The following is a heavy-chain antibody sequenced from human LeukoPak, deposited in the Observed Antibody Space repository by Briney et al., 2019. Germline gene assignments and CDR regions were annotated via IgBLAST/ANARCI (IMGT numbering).Heavy chain of an antibody. V-gene: IGHV4-34*01. CDR3: ARTSVYYYGSGSYLKRRYNWFDP. D-gene: IGHD3-10*01. CDR2: INHSGST. J-gene: IGHJ5*02. CDR1: GGSFSNYY. Sequence: SETLSLTCAVYGGSFSNYYWTWIRQPPGKGLEWIREINHSGSTNYNPSLKSRVTISVDTSKNQFSLKLSSVTAADTAVYYCARTSVYYYGSGSYLKRRYNWFDPWGQGTLVTVSS.